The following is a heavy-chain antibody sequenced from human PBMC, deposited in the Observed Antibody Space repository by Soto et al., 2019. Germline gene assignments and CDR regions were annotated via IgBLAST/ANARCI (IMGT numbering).Heavy chain of an antibody. J-gene: IGHJ6*02. Sequence: QVQLQESGPGLVKPSETLSLTCTVSGASISSHYWSWIRRSPGKGLEWIGYIYASGTTNYNPSLESRVTISIDTSTNQFSLKMTSVTAADTALYYCATVPPIYGMDVWGHGTTVTVSS. CDR2: IYASGTT. V-gene: IGHV4-59*11. CDR3: ATVPPIYGMDV. CDR1: GASISSHY.